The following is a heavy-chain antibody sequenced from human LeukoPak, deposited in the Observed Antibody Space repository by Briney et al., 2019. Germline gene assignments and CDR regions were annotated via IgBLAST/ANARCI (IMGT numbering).Heavy chain of an antibody. J-gene: IGHJ1*01. D-gene: IGHD2-21*02. CDR2: IGSSGGST. CDR3: AKMEVVTADDKYFQY. CDR1: GFTFSSYD. Sequence: GGSLRLSCAASGFTFSSYDMSWVRKAPGKGLEWVSVIGSSGGSTYYADSVKGRFTISRDNSKDTLYLQMNSLRAEDTAVYYCAKMEVVTADDKYFQYWGQGTLVTVSS. V-gene: IGHV3-23*01.